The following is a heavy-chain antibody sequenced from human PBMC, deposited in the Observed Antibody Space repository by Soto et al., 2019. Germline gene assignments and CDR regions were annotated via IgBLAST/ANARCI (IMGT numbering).Heavy chain of an antibody. J-gene: IGHJ6*02. CDR3: ASFVVPAAINYYYYGMDV. CDR2: IIPIFGTA. V-gene: IGHV1-69*06. Sequence: SVKVSCQASGGTFSSYAISWVRQAPVQGLEWMGGIIPIFGTANYAQKFQGRVTITADKSTSTAYMELSSLRSEDTAVYYCASFVVPAAINYYYYGMDVWGQGTTVTVSS. D-gene: IGHD2-2*02. CDR1: GGTFSSYA.